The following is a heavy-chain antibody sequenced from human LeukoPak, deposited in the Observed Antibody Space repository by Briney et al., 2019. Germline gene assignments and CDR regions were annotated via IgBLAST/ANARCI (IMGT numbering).Heavy chain of an antibody. J-gene: IGHJ4*02. CDR3: ARARIRSSWYFDY. V-gene: IGHV3-33*01. CDR2: IWYDRSNK. Sequence: GGSLRLSCAASGFTFSSYGMHWVRQAPGKGLEWVAVIWYDRSNKYYADSVKGRFTISRDNSKNTLYLQMNSLRAEDTAVYYCARARIRSSWYFDYWGQGTLVTVSS. D-gene: IGHD6-13*01. CDR1: GFTFSSYG.